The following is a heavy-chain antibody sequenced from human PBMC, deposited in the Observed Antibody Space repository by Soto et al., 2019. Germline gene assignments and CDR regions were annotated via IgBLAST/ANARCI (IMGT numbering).Heavy chain of an antibody. V-gene: IGHV3-33*01. Sequence: QVQLVESGGGVVQPGRSLRLSCAASGFTFSSYGMHWVRQAPGKGLEWVAVIWYDGSNKYYADSVKGRFTISRDNSKNTLYLQMNSLRAEDTAVYYCARDNPPENSDAFDIWGQGTMVTVSS. CDR3: ARDNPPENSDAFDI. CDR2: IWYDGSNK. CDR1: GFTFSSYG. J-gene: IGHJ3*02.